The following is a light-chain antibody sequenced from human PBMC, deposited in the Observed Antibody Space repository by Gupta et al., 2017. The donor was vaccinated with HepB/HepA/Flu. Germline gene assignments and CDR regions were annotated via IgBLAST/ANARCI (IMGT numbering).Light chain of an antibody. Sequence: DIQMTESRSSLSASVGDRVTITCRASQSISSYLNWYQVKPGKAPKLLIYTASSLQSGVPSRFSGSGSGTDFTLTISSLQPEDFATYFCQQSYNTLTWTFGQGTKVEVK. CDR3: QQSYNTLTWT. J-gene: IGKJ1*01. CDR2: TAS. CDR1: QSISSY. V-gene: IGKV1-39*01.